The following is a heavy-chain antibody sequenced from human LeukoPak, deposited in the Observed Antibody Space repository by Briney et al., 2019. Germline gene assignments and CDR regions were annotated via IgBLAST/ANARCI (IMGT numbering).Heavy chain of an antibody. J-gene: IGHJ4*02. V-gene: IGHV3-23*01. CDR1: GLTFSDYA. D-gene: IGHD3-10*01. CDR3: AKDYYYYGSGSYSPFDY. Sequence: GGSLRLSCVVSGLTFSDYAMSWVRQAPGKGLEWVSAISGGGTPTFYAGSVKGRFITSRDNSKNTLYLQMNSLRAEDTAVYYCAKDYYYYGSGSYSPFDYWGQGTLVTVSS. CDR2: ISGGGTPT.